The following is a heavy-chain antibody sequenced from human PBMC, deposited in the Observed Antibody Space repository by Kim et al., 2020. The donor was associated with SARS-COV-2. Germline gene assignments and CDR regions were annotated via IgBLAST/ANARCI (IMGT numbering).Heavy chain of an antibody. Sequence: SETLSLTCAVYGGSFSDYYWSWIRQPPGKGLEWIGEINHSGRTNYNPSLKSRVTISVDTSKNHFSLNLTSVTAADTAVFYCARWNSVYIGVDVWGQGTTV. CDR2: INHSGRT. V-gene: IGHV4-34*01. D-gene: IGHD3-22*01. CDR3: ARWNSVYIGVDV. CDR1: GGSFSDYY. J-gene: IGHJ6*02.